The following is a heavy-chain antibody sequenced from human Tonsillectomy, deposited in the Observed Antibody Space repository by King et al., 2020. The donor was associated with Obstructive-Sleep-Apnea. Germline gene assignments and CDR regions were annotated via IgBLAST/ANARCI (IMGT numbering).Heavy chain of an antibody. CDR1: GYSFTKYW. Sequence: VQLGESGAEVKKPGESLKISCKGLGYSFTKYWIAWVRQMPVKGLECMGIIYPGDSDTKHSPSLQGQVTISVDKSASIAYLQWSSLTASDTAMYYCARRSGNYPDLWVDAWGQGTLVTVSS. CDR3: ARRSGNYPDLWVDA. J-gene: IGHJ5*02. V-gene: IGHV5-51*01. D-gene: IGHD1-26*01. CDR2: IYPGDSDT.